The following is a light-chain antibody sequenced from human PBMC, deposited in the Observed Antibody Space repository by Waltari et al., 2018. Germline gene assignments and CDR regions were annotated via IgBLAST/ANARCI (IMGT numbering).Light chain of an antibody. CDR2: GAS. Sequence: DIQMTQSPSSLSASVGDRVTITCRASQGIRNGLGWYQQKPGKATKRLIYGASSLQSGVPSRFSGSGSGTEFTLTISNLQPEDFATYYCLQHTTYPPTFGGGTKVEIK. V-gene: IGKV1-17*02. CDR3: LQHTTYPPT. CDR1: QGIRNG. J-gene: IGKJ4*01.